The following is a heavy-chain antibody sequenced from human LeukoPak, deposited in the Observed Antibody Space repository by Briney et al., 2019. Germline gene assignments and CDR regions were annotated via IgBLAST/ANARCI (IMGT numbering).Heavy chain of an antibody. J-gene: IGHJ4*02. CDR2: VSYDGSNK. CDR3: AREMGSVYFDY. D-gene: IGHD3-10*01. V-gene: IGHV3-33*01. Sequence: GGSLRLSCTASGFKFNSYGIHWVRQTPGKGLEWVALVSYDGSNKDYADSVKGRFTISRDNSKNTVYLQINSLRAEDTAVYYCAREMGSVYFDYWGQGTLVTVSS. CDR1: GFKFNSYG.